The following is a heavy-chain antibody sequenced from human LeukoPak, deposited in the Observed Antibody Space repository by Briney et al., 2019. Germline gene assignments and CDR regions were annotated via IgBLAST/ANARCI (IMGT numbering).Heavy chain of an antibody. D-gene: IGHD1-26*01. CDR2: MSGSYSSS. CDR3: AKDTIVGATKGPFSFDY. Sequence: GGSLRLSCAASGFTFSSYAMSWVRQAPWKGLEWVSAMSGSYSSSYYADSVKGRFTISRDNSKNTLYLQMNSLRAEDTAVYYCAKDTIVGATKGPFSFDYWGQGTLVTVSS. V-gene: IGHV3-23*01. CDR1: GFTFSSYA. J-gene: IGHJ4*02.